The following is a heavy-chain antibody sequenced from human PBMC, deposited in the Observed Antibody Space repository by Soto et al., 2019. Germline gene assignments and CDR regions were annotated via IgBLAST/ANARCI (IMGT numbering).Heavy chain of an antibody. V-gene: IGHV3-23*01. Sequence: GGSLRLSCAASGFTFSSYAMSWVRQAPGKGLEWVSAISGSGGSTYYADSVKGRFTISRDNSKNTLYLQMNSLRAEDTAVYYCAKDLREGGDSSSSPFDYWGQGTLVTVSS. CDR3: AKDLREGGDSSSSPFDY. CDR2: ISGSGGST. CDR1: GFTFSSYA. J-gene: IGHJ4*02. D-gene: IGHD6-6*01.